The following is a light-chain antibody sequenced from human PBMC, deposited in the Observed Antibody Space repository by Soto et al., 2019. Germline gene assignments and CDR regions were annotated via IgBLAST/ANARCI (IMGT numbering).Light chain of an antibody. Sequence: EIVLTQSPGTLSLSPGERATLSCRASQSVSSNYLAWLQQKPGQAPRLLIYGASSRATGIPDRFSGSGSGTDFTLTISRLEPVDFAVYYCQQYGSLPRTFGQGTKVEIK. CDR3: QQYGSLPRT. V-gene: IGKV3-20*01. J-gene: IGKJ1*01. CDR1: QSVSSNY. CDR2: GAS.